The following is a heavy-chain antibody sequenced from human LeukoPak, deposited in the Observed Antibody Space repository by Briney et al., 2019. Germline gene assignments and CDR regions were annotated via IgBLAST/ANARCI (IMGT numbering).Heavy chain of an antibody. V-gene: IGHV1-8*02. Sequence: ASVKVSCKASGYPFTGFSMYWVRQAPGQGLECMGWINPNSGNTGYAQKFQGRVTMTRNTSISTAYMELSSLRSEDTAVYYCARVALPYCSGGSCYSSYYYYYYMDVWGEGTTVTISS. D-gene: IGHD2-15*01. J-gene: IGHJ6*03. CDR1: GYPFTGFS. CDR2: INPNSGNT. CDR3: ARVALPYCSGGSCYSSYYYYYYMDV.